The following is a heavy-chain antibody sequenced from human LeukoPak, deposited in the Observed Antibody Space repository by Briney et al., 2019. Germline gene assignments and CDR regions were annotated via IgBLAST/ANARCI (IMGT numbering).Heavy chain of an antibody. Sequence: PSETLSLTCTVSGGSLSSYYWNWIRQPPGKGLEWIGYIYYSGSTNYNPSLTSRVTISVDTSKNQFSLKLSSVTAADTAVYYCARSLYYYGSDSFDIWGQGTMVSVSS. CDR3: ARSLYYYGSDSFDI. J-gene: IGHJ3*02. V-gene: IGHV4-59*01. D-gene: IGHD3-10*01. CDR1: GGSLSSYY. CDR2: IYYSGST.